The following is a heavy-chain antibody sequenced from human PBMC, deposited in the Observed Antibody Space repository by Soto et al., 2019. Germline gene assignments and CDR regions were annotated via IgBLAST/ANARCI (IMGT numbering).Heavy chain of an antibody. CDR1: GFSFSTYA. V-gene: IGHV3-23*01. J-gene: IGHJ4*02. Sequence: GGSLRLSCVASGFSFSTYAMSWVRQAPGEGLGWVSSISGSGDSTYYADSVRGRFTISRDNSINTLYLQMNSLRAEDTPVYYCAKATSSGYFHFWGPGTLVTVSS. CDR3: AKATSSGYFHF. CDR2: ISGSGDST.